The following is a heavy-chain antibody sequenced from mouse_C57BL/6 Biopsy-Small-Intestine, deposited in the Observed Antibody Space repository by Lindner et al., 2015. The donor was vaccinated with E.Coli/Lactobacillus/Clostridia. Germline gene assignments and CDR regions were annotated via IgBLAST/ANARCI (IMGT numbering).Heavy chain of an antibody. J-gene: IGHJ3*01. CDR2: IYPNIGGF. CDR1: GYTFTDYN. V-gene: IGHV1-34*02. CDR3: AREGAYYSYYSYDGFAY. Sequence: VQLQESGPELVKPGASVKISCKASGYTFTDYNMDWVKQSHGKSLEWIGYIYPNIGGFGYNQKFKGKATLTVDKSSSTAYMQLNSLTSEDSAVYYCAREGAYYSYYSYDGFAYWGQGTLVTVSA. D-gene: IGHD2-12*01.